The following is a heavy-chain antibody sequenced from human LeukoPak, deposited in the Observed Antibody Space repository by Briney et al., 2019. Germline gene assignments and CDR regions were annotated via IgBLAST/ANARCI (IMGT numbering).Heavy chain of an antibody. D-gene: IGHD3-22*01. CDR1: GGSFSGYY. CDR2: INHSGST. V-gene: IGHV4-34*01. Sequence: SETLSLTCAVYGGSFSGYYWSWIRQPPGKGLEWIGEINHSGSTNYNSSLKSRVTISVDTSNKQFSLKLSSVTAADTAVYYCARGGDSSGPNDYWGQGTLVTVSS. CDR3: ARGGDSSGPNDY. J-gene: IGHJ4*02.